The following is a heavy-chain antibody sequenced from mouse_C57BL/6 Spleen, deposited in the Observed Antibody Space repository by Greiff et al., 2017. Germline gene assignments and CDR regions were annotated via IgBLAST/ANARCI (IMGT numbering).Heavy chain of an antibody. J-gene: IGHJ3*01. D-gene: IGHD2-4*01. Sequence: VMLVESDAELVKPGASVKISCKVSGYTFTDHTIHWMKQRPEQGLEWIGYIYPRDGSTKYNEKFNGKATLTADKSSSTAYMQLNSLTSEDSAVYFCARSVYYDYDDAWFAYWGQGTLVTVSA. CDR3: ARSVYYDYDDAWFAY. CDR2: IYPRDGST. V-gene: IGHV1-78*01. CDR1: GYTFTDHT.